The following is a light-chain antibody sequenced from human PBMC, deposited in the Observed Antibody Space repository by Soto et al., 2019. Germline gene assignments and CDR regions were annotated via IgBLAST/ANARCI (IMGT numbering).Light chain of an antibody. CDR1: QSVSSN. CDR3: QQDNNWWT. Sequence: EIVMTQSPATLSVSPGERATLSCRASQSVSSNLAWYQQKPGQAPRLLIYGASTRATGIPASFSGSGSGTAFSFTISSLQSEDFAVYYCQQDNNWWTFGHGNKVEI. J-gene: IGKJ1*01. CDR2: GAS. V-gene: IGKV3-15*01.